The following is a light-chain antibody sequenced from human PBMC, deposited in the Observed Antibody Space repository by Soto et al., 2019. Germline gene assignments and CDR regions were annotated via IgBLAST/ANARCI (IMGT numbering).Light chain of an antibody. Sequence: QSVLTQPPSASGTPGQRVTISCSGSSSNIGSNYVYWYQQLPGTAPKLLIYRNNQRPSGVPDRFSGSKSGTSASLAISGLRSGEGANNYWAAGNDTLSVGVLGGGPQLTVL. CDR3: AAGNDTLSVGV. CDR2: RNN. V-gene: IGLV1-47*01. J-gene: IGLJ3*02. CDR1: SSNIGSNY.